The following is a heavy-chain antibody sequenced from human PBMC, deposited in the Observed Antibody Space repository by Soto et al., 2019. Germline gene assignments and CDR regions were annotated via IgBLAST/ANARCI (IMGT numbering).Heavy chain of an antibody. V-gene: IGHV4-39*01. CDR3: ARRPSYYYDSSGFDPFDY. D-gene: IGHD3-22*01. CDR2: IYYSGTT. J-gene: IGHJ4*02. Sequence: SETLSLTCSVSGGSISSKNYYWGWIRQPPGKGLEWIGIIYYSGTTYYNPSLKSRVIISVDTSKNQFSLKLSSVTAADTAVYYCARRPSYYYDSSGFDPFDYWDQGTLVTVSS. CDR1: GGSISSKNYY.